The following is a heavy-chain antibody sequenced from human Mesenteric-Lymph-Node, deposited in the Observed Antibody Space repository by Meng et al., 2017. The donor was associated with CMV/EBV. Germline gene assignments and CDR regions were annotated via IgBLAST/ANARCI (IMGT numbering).Heavy chain of an antibody. V-gene: IGHV3-15*01. CDR2: IKSKTDGGTT. D-gene: IGHD6-19*01. CDR1: GFTFSSAW. J-gene: IGHJ4*02. CDR3: TTGSVAGTFPRY. Sequence: ASGFTFSSAWMSWVRQAPGKGLEWVGRIKSKTDGGTTDYAAPVKGRFTISRDDSKNTLYLQMNSLKTEDTAVYYCTTGSVAGTFPRYWGQGTLVTVSS.